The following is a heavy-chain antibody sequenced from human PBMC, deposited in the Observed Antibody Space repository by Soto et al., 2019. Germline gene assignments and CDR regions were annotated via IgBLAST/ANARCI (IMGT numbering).Heavy chain of an antibody. CDR1: GGSFSGYY. V-gene: IGHV4-34*01. Sequence: QVQLQQWGAGLLKPSETLSLTCAVYGGSFSGYYWSWIRQPPGKALEWIGEINHRGSTNYNPSLNIRVTISVDTSKNQFYLKLSSVTAADTAVYYCARLYSSSFDYWGQGTLVTVSS. CDR3: ARLYSSSFDY. J-gene: IGHJ4*02. D-gene: IGHD6-13*01. CDR2: INHRGST.